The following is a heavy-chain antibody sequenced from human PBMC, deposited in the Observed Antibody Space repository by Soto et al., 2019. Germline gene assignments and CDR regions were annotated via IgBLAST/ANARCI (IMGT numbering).Heavy chain of an antibody. Sequence: AGGSLRLSCAASGFTFTRYSMNWARQAPGKGLEWVSSISSTTNYIYYADSMKGRFTVSRDNAKNSVYLDMNSLSAEDTAVYYCARESEDLTSNFDYWGQGTLVTVSS. CDR2: ISSTTNYI. CDR3: ARESEDLTSNFDY. CDR1: GFTFTRYS. J-gene: IGHJ4*02. V-gene: IGHV3-21*01.